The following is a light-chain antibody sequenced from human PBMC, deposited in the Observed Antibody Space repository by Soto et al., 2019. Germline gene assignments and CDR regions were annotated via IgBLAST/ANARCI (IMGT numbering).Light chain of an antibody. Sequence: IVVTRSPRTLSLSPGERATLSSRARQSVSSSYLAWYRQKPGQAPSLPLYVPTRRATGIPDRCIGTGSGSNFTLTIIRQEPEDFSVYSSQQYGTFGQGTKVDIK. CDR3: QQYGT. CDR2: VPT. V-gene: IGKV3-20*01. J-gene: IGKJ1*01. CDR1: QSVSSSY.